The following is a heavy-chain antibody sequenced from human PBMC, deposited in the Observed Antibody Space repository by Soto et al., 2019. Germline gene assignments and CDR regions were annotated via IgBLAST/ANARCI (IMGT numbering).Heavy chain of an antibody. D-gene: IGHD1-1*01. Sequence: QVHLVQSGAEVKKPGASVKVSCKASGYTFTSYGITWVRQAPGQGLEWMGWISAHNGNTDYAQKLQCRVIVTRDTSTSTAYMELRSLRSDDTAVYYCARGRYGDYWGQGARVTVSS. V-gene: IGHV1-18*01. CDR2: ISAHNGNT. CDR1: GYTFTSYG. CDR3: ARGRYGDY. J-gene: IGHJ4*02.